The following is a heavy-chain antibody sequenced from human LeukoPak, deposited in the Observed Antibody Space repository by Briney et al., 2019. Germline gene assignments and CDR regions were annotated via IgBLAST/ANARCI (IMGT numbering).Heavy chain of an antibody. CDR2: ISYDGSNK. D-gene: IGHD1/OR15-1a*01. CDR3: AKDAAPLTGTNTPTLDY. Sequence: GGSLRLSCAASGFTFSSYAMHWVRQAPGKGLEWVAVISYDGSNKYYADSVKGRFTISRDNSKNTLYLQMNSLRAEDTAVYYCAKDAAPLTGTNTPTLDYWGQGTLVTVSS. V-gene: IGHV3-30*04. J-gene: IGHJ4*02. CDR1: GFTFSSYA.